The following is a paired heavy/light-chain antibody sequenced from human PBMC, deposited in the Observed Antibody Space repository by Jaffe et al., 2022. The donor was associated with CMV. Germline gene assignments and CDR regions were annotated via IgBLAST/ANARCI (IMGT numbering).Light chain of an antibody. CDR1: SSNIGAGYN. CDR3: QSYDSSLSGHVI. V-gene: IGLV1-40*01. CDR2: DTT. Sequence: QSVVTQPPSVSGAPGQRVTISCTGSSSNIGAGYNVHWYQQLPGTAPKLLIYDTTNRPSGVPDRFSGSKSGTSASLVITGLQAEDEADYYCQSYDSSLSGHVIFGGGTKLTVL. J-gene: IGLJ2*01.
Heavy chain of an antibody. CDR2: IYYSGSA. CDR3: ARGPSSSGFSDY. V-gene: IGHV4-59*11. D-gene: IGHD3-22*01. CDR1: GGSITSHY. Sequence: QVQLQESGPGLVKPSETLSLTCTVSGGSITSHYCSWIRQPPGKGLKWIGYIYYSGSANYNPSLRGRVTISVDTSKNQCSLKLNSVTAADTAIYYCARGPSSSGFSDYWGQGTLVTVSS. J-gene: IGHJ4*02.